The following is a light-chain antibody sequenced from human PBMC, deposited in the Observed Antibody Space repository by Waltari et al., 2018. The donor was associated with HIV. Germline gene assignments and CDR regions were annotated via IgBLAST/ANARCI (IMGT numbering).Light chain of an antibody. Sequence: EVVLTQSPATLSVSPGQRATLSCRASESVQNMLAWYHQKPGQAPRLLVIGASTRAWDNPGNFSGSGLGTHFTLNINTLQSEDSGLYYCQHHITWPPPTCGQGTKVEI. J-gene: IGKJ2*01. CDR3: QHHITWPPPT. CDR1: ESVQNM. CDR2: GAS. V-gene: IGKV3D-15*01.